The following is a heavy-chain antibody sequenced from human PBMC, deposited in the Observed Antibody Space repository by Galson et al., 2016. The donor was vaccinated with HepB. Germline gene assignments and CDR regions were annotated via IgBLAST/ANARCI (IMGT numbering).Heavy chain of an antibody. CDR2: IKHKDHGGTT. D-gene: IGHD5-18*01. Sequence: SLRLSCAASGFAFNSAWMHWVRQAPGRGLEWVGLIKHKDHGGTTDYAAPVKGRFTISRDDSKNTLYLQMNSLKTEDTAVYYCATDGAMAPYHAFDIWGQGTMVTVSS. CDR3: ATDGAMAPYHAFDI. V-gene: IGHV3-15*07. J-gene: IGHJ3*02. CDR1: GFAFNSAW.